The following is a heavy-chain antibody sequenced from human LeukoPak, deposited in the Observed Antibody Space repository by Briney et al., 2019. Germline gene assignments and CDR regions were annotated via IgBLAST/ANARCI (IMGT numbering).Heavy chain of an antibody. D-gene: IGHD6-19*01. Sequence: GGTLRLSCAASGFTFSNYGMSWVRQAPGKGLEWVAFIRYDGSNKYYADSVKGRFTISRDNSKNTLYLQMNSLRAEDTAVYYCAKDRSAVAGTLIDYWGQGTLVTVSS. V-gene: IGHV3-30*02. CDR2: IRYDGSNK. CDR1: GFTFSNYG. CDR3: AKDRSAVAGTLIDY. J-gene: IGHJ4*02.